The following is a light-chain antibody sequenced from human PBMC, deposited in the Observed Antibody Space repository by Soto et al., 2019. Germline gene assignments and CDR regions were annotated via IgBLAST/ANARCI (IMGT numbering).Light chain of an antibody. J-gene: IGKJ1*01. CDR3: QQHHEYAAWT. CDR2: KAS. CDR1: QSVSIW. V-gene: IGKV1-5*03. Sequence: DIQMTQSPSTLSASVADRVTSTCRSSQSVSIWLAWYQQKPGKAPNLLIYKASSLQSGVPSRFSGSGSGTEFTLTISGLQPEDSATYYCQQHHEYAAWTFGQGTKVDIK.